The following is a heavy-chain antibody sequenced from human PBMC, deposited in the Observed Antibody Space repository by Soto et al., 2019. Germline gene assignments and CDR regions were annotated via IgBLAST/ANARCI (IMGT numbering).Heavy chain of an antibody. V-gene: IGHV3-33*01. CDR1: GFTFSSYG. CDR2: IWYDGSNK. Sequence: QVQLMESGGGVVQPGRSLRLSCAASGFTFSSYGMHWVRQAPGKGLEWVAVIWYDGSNKYYADSVKGRFTISRDNSKNTLYLQMNSLRAEDTAVYYCARDQSIAVAATFDYWGQGTLVTVSS. J-gene: IGHJ4*02. D-gene: IGHD6-19*01. CDR3: ARDQSIAVAATFDY.